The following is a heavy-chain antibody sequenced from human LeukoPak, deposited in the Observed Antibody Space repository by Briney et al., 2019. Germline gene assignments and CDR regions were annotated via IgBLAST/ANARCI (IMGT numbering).Heavy chain of an antibody. D-gene: IGHD5-24*01. CDR2: INPNSGGT. Sequence: GASVKVSCEASGYTFTGYYMHWVRQAPGQGLEWMGWINPNSGGTNYAQKFQGRVTMTRDTSISTAYMELSRLRSDDTAVYYCARVDGYNSGVDYWGQGTLVTVSS. CDR3: ARVDGYNSGVDY. CDR1: GYTFTGYY. V-gene: IGHV1-2*02. J-gene: IGHJ4*02.